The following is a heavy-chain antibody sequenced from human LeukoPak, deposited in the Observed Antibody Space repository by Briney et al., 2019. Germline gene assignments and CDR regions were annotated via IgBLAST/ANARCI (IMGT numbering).Heavy chain of an antibody. D-gene: IGHD5-12*01. CDR3: AKDGIRYSGYDPQVVLVYY. CDR2: ISSSGSTI. CDR1: GFTFNTYG. J-gene: IGHJ4*02. V-gene: IGHV3-48*01. Sequence: TGGSLRLSCAASGFTFNTYGMNWVRQAPGKGLEWVSYISSSGSTIYYADSVKGRFTISRDNSKNTLYLQMNSLRAEDTAVYYCAKDGIRYSGYDPQVVLVYYWGQGTLVTVSS.